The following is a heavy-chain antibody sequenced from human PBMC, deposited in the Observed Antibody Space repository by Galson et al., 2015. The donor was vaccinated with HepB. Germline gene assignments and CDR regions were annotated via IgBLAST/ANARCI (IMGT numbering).Heavy chain of an antibody. CDR2: INPSGGST. Sequence: SVKVSCKASGYTFTTYYMHLVRQAPGQGLEWMGVINPSGGSTSLAQRFQGRVTLTRDTSTNTVYMDLRSLRSDDTAVYYCAREFNGSTSFDYWGQGTLVTVSS. CDR1: GYTFTTYY. J-gene: IGHJ4*02. V-gene: IGHV1-46*03. D-gene: IGHD2/OR15-2a*01. CDR3: AREFNGSTSFDY.